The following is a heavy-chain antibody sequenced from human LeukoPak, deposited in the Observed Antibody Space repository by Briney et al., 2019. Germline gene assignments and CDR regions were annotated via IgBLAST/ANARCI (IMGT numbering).Heavy chain of an antibody. J-gene: IGHJ6*03. V-gene: IGHV4-61*05. D-gene: IGHD3-16*01. CDR1: GGSISSSSYY. CDR2: IYTSGST. Sequence: SETLSLTCTVSGGSISSSSYYWGWIRQPPGKGLEWIGHIYTSGSTNYNPSLKSRVTISVDTSKNQFSLKLSSVTAADTAVYYCARGGYYYYYYYMDVWGKGTTVTVSS. CDR3: ARGGYYYYYYYMDV.